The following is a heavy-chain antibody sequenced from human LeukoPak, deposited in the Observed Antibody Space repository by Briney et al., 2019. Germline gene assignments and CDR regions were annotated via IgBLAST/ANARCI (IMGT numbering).Heavy chain of an antibody. D-gene: IGHD3-22*01. Sequence: SETLSLTCTVSGGSISSSSYYWGWIRQPPGKGLEWIGSLYYSGSTYYNPSLKSRVTMSVDTSKNQFSLKMNSATAADTAVYFCARGGPTYYYDSSGYPLDYWGQGTLVTVSS. J-gene: IGHJ4*02. CDR3: ARGGPTYYYDSSGYPLDY. CDR1: GGSISSSSYY. CDR2: LYYSGST. V-gene: IGHV4-39*07.